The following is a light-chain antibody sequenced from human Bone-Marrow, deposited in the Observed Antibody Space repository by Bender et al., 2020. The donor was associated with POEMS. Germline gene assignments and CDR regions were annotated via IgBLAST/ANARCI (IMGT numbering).Light chain of an antibody. CDR1: SSDVGGHDY. CDR3: AVWDDSLNGWV. J-gene: IGLJ3*02. V-gene: IGLV2-8*01. Sequence: QSALTQPPSASGSPGQSVTISCTGTSSDVGGHDYVSWYQQHPGKAPKLIIYEVTKRPSGVPARFYGSRSGTSASLAISGLQSEDEADYYCAVWDDSLNGWVFGGGTKLTVL. CDR2: EVT.